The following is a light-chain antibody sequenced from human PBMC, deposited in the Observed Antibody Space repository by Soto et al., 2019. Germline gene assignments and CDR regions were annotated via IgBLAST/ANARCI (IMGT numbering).Light chain of an antibody. Sequence: AIRMTQSPSSLSASTGDRVTITCRASQGISSYLAWYQQKPGKAPKLLIYAASTLQSGVPSRFSGSGSGTDFTLTISCLQSEDFATYYCQQYYSYPWTFGQRLKVEI. V-gene: IGKV1-8*01. CDR1: QGISSY. CDR2: AAS. J-gene: IGKJ1*01. CDR3: QQYYSYPWT.